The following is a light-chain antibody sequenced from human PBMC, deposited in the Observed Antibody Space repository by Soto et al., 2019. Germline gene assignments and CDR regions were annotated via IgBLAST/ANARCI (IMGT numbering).Light chain of an antibody. Sequence: QSALTQPPSASGSPGQSVAISCTGTSSDVGGYNYVSWYQQHPGKAPKLMIYEVNKRPSGVPDRFSGPKSGNTASLTVSGLQAEDEADYYCSSYTSSSTLVFGTGTKVTVL. CDR1: SSDVGGYNY. J-gene: IGLJ1*01. V-gene: IGLV2-8*01. CDR3: SSYTSSSTLV. CDR2: EVN.